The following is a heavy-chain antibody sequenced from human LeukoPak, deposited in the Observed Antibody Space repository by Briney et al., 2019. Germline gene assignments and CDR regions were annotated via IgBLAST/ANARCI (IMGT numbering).Heavy chain of an antibody. CDR2: ISWDGGST. CDR1: GFTFDDYA. Sequence: GGSLRLSCAASGFTFDDYAMHWVRQAPGKGLEWVSLISWDGGSTYYADSVKGRFTISRDNSKNSLYLQMNSLRAEDTALYYCAKDREPSGSYSYYYYGMDVWGQGTTVTVSS. D-gene: IGHD1-26*01. V-gene: IGHV3-43D*03. CDR3: AKDREPSGSYSYYYYGMDV. J-gene: IGHJ6*02.